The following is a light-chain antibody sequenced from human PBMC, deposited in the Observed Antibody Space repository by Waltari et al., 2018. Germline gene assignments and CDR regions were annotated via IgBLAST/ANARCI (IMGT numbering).Light chain of an antibody. CDR2: AAS. CDR3: QESYSLSWT. V-gene: IGKV1-39*01. CDR1: QSISNH. J-gene: IGKJ1*01. Sequence: DIQMTQSPSSLSASVGDRVTITCLASQSISNHLNWYHQKPGKAPKLLIYAASSLQSGVPSRFRGSSSGTDFTLTISSLQLEDAATYYCQESYSLSWTFGQGTKVEIK.